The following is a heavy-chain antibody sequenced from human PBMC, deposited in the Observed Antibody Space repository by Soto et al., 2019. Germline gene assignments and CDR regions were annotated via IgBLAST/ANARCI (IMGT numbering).Heavy chain of an antibody. Sequence: GGSLRLSCAASGFTFSSYGMHWVRQAPGKGLEWVAVISYDGSNKYYADSVKGRFTISRDNSKNTLYLQMNSLRAEDTAVYYCAKSLRYFDWLSSGGMDVWGQGTTVTV. V-gene: IGHV3-30*18. CDR2: ISYDGSNK. D-gene: IGHD3-9*01. CDR1: GFTFSSYG. CDR3: AKSLRYFDWLSSGGMDV. J-gene: IGHJ6*02.